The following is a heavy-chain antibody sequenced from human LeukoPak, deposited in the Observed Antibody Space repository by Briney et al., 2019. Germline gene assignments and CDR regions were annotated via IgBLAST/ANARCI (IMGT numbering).Heavy chain of an antibody. J-gene: IGHJ1*01. D-gene: IGHD3-22*01. Sequence: SETLSLTCTVSGGSISSGDYYWSWIRQPPGKGLEWIGYIYYSGSTYYNPSLKSRVTISVDTSKNQFSLKLSSVTAADTAVYYCARSSGRNAEYFQHWGQGTLVTVSS. V-gene: IGHV4-30-4*01. CDR2: IYYSGST. CDR1: GGSISSGDYY. CDR3: ARSSGRNAEYFQH.